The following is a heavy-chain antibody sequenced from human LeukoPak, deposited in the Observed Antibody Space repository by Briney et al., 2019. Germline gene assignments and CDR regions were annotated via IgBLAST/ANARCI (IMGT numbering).Heavy chain of an antibody. CDR3: ARAGYSSGWYLRPYFDY. CDR2: INAGNGNT. CDR1: GYTFTSYA. Sequence: ASVKVSCKASGYTFTSYAMHWVRQAPGQRLEWMGWINAGNGNTKYSQKFQGRVTITRDTSASTAYMELSSLRSEDTAVYYCARAGYSSGWYLRPYFDYWGQGTLVTVSS. J-gene: IGHJ4*02. V-gene: IGHV1-3*01. D-gene: IGHD6-19*01.